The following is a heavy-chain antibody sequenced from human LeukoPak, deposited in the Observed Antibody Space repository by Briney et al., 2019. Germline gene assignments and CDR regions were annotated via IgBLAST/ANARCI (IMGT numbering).Heavy chain of an antibody. CDR3: ARDYGDYLFDY. Sequence: SVKVSCKASGGTFSSYAINWVRQAPGQGLEWMGGIIPIFATANYAQKFQGRVTITADESTSTAYMELSSLRSEDTAVYYCARDYGDYLFDYWGQGTLVTASS. V-gene: IGHV1-69*13. D-gene: IGHD4-17*01. CDR1: GGTFSSYA. J-gene: IGHJ4*02. CDR2: IIPIFATA.